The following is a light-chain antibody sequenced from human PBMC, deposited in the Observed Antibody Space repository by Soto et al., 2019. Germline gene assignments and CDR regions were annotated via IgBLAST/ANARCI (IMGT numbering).Light chain of an antibody. Sequence: SVLTQSLGTLSLSPRERPTLSCSASQSVPNSYLAWYQQKPGQAPRLLVYAASRRATGIPVRFSGSGSGTDFTLTISRLEPDDFAIYYCQHYGSPRGTFGQGTKVDIK. CDR2: AAS. CDR1: QSVPNSY. J-gene: IGKJ1*01. CDR3: QHYGSPRGT. V-gene: IGKV3-20*01.